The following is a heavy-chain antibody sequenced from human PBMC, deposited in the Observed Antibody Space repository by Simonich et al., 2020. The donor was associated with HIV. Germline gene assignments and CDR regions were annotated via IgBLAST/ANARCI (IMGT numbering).Heavy chain of an antibody. D-gene: IGHD3-9*01. CDR3: ATWEVKGTVVTGFTYWFFDL. Sequence: QVQLVQSGAEVKKPGASVKVSCKVFGHTLTELSMHWVRQAPGKGLEWMGGFCPEVGETIYTQKFQGRVTMTEDTSTDTAYMELSNLRSEDTALYYCATWEVKGTVVTGFTYWFFDLWGRGTLVTVSS. CDR2: FCPEVGET. V-gene: IGHV1-24*01. CDR1: GHTLTELS. J-gene: IGHJ2*01.